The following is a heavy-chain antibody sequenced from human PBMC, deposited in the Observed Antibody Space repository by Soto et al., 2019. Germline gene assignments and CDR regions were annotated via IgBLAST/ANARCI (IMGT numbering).Heavy chain of an antibody. J-gene: IGHJ1*01. Sequence: QVQLVQSGSEVKRPGASVKVSCKASGYSFKGYAFSWVRQAPGQGLEWMGWISAYNGKTIYSQKFQDRFTITTDTSTTTAYMELRNLGSDDTAFYYCARCYSDYGDDGLSLRHWGQGTLVTVS. CDR1: GYSFKGYA. D-gene: IGHD4-17*01. CDR2: ISAYNGKT. V-gene: IGHV1-18*01. CDR3: ARCYSDYGDDGLSLRH.